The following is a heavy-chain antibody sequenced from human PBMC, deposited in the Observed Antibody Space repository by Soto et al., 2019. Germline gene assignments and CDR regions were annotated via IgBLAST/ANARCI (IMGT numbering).Heavy chain of an antibody. Sequence: SGPTLVKPTQTLTLTCTFSGFSLSTRGVGVSWIRQPPVTALECLSHIYWYDDKRYSPSLKSGLTITKDTSKNQVVLKITNMVPGDIATYYCALKGRGSYWGVDDFDIWGQGTMVTVSS. J-gene: IGHJ3*02. V-gene: IGHV2-5*01. CDR3: ALKGRGSYWGVDDFDI. D-gene: IGHD1-26*01. CDR2: IYWYDDK. CDR1: GFSLSTRGVG.